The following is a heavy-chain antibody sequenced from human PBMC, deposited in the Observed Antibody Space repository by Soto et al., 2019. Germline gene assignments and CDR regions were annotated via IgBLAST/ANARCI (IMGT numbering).Heavy chain of an antibody. J-gene: IGHJ4*02. CDR1: GFTFSNAW. CDR3: TTFLFSSHDSSGYYRFDY. CDR2: IKSKTDGGTT. D-gene: IGHD3-22*01. V-gene: IGHV3-15*07. Sequence: GGSLRLSCAASGFTFSNAWMNWVRQAPGKGLEWVGRIKSKTDGGTTDYAAPVKGRFTISRDDSKNTLYLQMNSLKTGDTAVYYCTTFLFSSHDSSGYYRFDYWGQGTLVTVSS.